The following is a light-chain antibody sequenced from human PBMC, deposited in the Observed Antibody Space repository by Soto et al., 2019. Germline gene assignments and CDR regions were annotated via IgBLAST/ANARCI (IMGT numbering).Light chain of an antibody. Sequence: QSALTQPPSAAGSPGQSVTISCTGTKNDIGVYDFVSWYQHHPGKAPRLIIYEVVQRPSGVPDRFSCSKSGNTASLTVSGLQAADEADYFCKSYAGRNTYVFGSGTKVNVL. V-gene: IGLV2-8*01. J-gene: IGLJ1*01. CDR3: KSYAGRNTYV. CDR2: EVV. CDR1: KNDIGVYDF.